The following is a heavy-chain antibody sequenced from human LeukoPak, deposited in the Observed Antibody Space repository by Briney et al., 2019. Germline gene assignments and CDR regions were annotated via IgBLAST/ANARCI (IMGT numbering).Heavy chain of an antibody. D-gene: IGHD4-23*01. CDR2: INPRGGST. J-gene: IGHJ4*02. Sequence: ASVKVFCKASGSTFTSYYMHWMRQAPGQGPEWMGIINPRGGSTDYAQKFQGRVTMTSDTSTSTVYMELHSLRSEDTAVYFCARVGITAATADYWGQGTLVTVSS. CDR1: GSTFTSYY. V-gene: IGHV1-46*01. CDR3: ARVGITAATADY.